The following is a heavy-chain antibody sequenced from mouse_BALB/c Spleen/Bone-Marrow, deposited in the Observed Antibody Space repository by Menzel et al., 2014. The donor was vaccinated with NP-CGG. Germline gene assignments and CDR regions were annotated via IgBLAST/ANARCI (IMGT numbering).Heavy chain of an antibody. D-gene: IGHD2-14*01. CDR2: ITPYNDDT. CDR1: GYTFTSYL. Sequence: VQLQQSGPELVKPGASVKMSCKASGYTFTSYLIHWVKQKPGQGLEWIGYITPYNDDTNYNEKFKGKATLTVDTSSSTAYVDLSSLTSEDSADYYCARHHRYAYYFDYWGQGTTLTVSS. V-gene: IGHV1-14*01. J-gene: IGHJ2*01. CDR3: ARHHRYAYYFDY.